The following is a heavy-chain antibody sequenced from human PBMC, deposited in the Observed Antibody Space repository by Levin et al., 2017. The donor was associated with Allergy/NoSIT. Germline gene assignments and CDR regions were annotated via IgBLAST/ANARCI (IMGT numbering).Heavy chain of an antibody. V-gene: IGHV3-33*01. CDR2: IWYDGSNK. CDR3: ARDALLQRYCGGDCAFDI. CDR1: GFTFSSYG. J-gene: IGHJ3*02. Sequence: GGSLRLSCAASGFTFSSYGMHWVRQAPGKGLEWVAVIWYDGSNKYYADSVKGRFTISRDNSKNTLYLQMNSLRAEDTAVYYCARDALLQRYCGGDCAFDIWGQGTMVTVSS. D-gene: IGHD2-21*02.